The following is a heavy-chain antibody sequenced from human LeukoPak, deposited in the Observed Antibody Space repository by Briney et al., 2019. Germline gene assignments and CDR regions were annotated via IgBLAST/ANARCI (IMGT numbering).Heavy chain of an antibody. D-gene: IGHD1-26*01. CDR3: ARVKVGGRYFASGNYFDY. V-gene: IGHV4-61*05. Sequence: PSETLSLTCSISGDSITTNSYWWGWIRQSPGKGLEWIGYIDDSGSTNYNPSLKSRVTVSADTSMTQFSLKLSSVTAADTALYYCARVKVGGRYFASGNYFDYWGQGTPVTVSS. CDR1: GDSITTNSYW. CDR2: IDDSGST. J-gene: IGHJ4*02.